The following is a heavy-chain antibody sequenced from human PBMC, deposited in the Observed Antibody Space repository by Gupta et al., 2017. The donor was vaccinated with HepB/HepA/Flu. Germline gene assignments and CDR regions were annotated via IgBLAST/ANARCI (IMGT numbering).Heavy chain of an antibody. Sequence: YNINWVRQAPGQGLEWHSYISSSANSVFYTDSVKGRFIISRDNAKDSLNLQMTNLRDEDTAMYYCATNGISMTTARFPAFDIWGQGTMVSVSS. J-gene: IGHJ3*02. CDR1: YN. D-gene: IGHD4-17*01. CDR2: ISSSANSV. V-gene: IGHV3-48*02. CDR3: ATNGISMTTARFPAFDI.